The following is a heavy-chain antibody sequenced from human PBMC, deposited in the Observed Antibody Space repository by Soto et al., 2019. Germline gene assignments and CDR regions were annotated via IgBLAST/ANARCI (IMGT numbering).Heavy chain of an antibody. CDR2: ISYDGSNK. Sequence: QVPLVESGGGVVQPGRSLRLSCAASGFTFSSYAMHWVRQAPGKGLEWVAVISYDGSNKYYADSVKGRFTISRDNSKNTLYLQMNSLRAEDTAVYYCASRSSGWYALPYYYCGMDVWGQGTTVTVSS. D-gene: IGHD6-19*01. CDR1: GFTFSSYA. V-gene: IGHV3-30-3*01. J-gene: IGHJ6*02. CDR3: ASRSSGWYALPYYYCGMDV.